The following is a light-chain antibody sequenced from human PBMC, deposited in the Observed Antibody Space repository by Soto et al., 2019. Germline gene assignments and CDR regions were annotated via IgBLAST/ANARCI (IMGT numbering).Light chain of an antibody. J-gene: IGLJ2*01. CDR2: EVS. CDR1: SSDIGAYNY. CDR3: TSHAGSINLV. Sequence: QSALTQPPSASGSPGQSVTISSTGTSSDIGAYNYVSWYQQYPGKAPKLMIYEVSKRPSGVPDRFSGSKSGNTASLTVSGLQAEDEADYYCTSHAGSINLVFGGGTKLTVL. V-gene: IGLV2-8*01.